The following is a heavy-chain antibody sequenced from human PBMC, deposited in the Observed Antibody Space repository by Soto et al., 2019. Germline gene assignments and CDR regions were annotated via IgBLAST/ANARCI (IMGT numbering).Heavy chain of an antibody. J-gene: IGHJ4*02. CDR2: IYRTGST. V-gene: IGHV4-4*02. CDR3: ASRDPGTSVDY. Sequence: KTSETLSLTCAVSGGSFTSNNWWTWVRQPPGQGLEWIGEIYRTGSTNHNPSLKSPVTISLDKSENQFSLKVTSLTAADTAVYYCASRDPGTSVDYWGQGTLVTVSS. D-gene: IGHD1-7*01. CDR1: GGSFTSNNW.